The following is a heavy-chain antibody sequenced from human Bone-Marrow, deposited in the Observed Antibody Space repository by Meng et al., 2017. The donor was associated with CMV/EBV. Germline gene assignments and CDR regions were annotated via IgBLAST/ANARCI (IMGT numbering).Heavy chain of an antibody. CDR1: GFTFSSYA. Sequence: LSLPCAASGFTFSSYAMHWVRQAQGKGLEWVAVISYDGSNKYYADSVKGRFTISRDNSKNTLYLQMNSLRAEDTAVYYCARDNVPAAIISWFDPWGPRTLVTVSS. V-gene: IGHV3-30*04. CDR2: ISYDGSNK. J-gene: IGHJ5*02. D-gene: IGHD2-2*01. CDR3: ARDNVPAAIISWFDP.